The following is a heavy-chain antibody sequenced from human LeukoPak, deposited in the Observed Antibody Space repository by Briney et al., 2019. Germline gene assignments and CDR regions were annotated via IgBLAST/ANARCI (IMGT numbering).Heavy chain of an antibody. V-gene: IGHV4-59*08. D-gene: IGHD5-12*01. CDR2: IYYSGST. CDR3: ASYSGYDYYFDY. J-gene: IGHJ4*02. Sequence: SETLSLTCTVSGGSISSYYWSWIRQPPGKGLEWIGYIYYSGSTYYNPSLKSRVTISVDTSKNQFSLKLSSVTAADTAVYYCASYSGYDYYFDYWGQGTLVTVSS. CDR1: GGSISSYY.